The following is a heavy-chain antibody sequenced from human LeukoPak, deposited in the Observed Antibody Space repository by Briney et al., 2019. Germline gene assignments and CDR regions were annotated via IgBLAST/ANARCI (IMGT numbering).Heavy chain of an antibody. CDR3: ARARRVMYDILTGYNDL. CDR2: ISSSSSYI. Sequence: PGGSLRLSCAASGFTFSSYSMNWVRQAPGKGLEWVSSISSSSSYIYYADSVKGRFTISRDNAKNSLYLQMNSLRAEDTAVYYCARARRVMYDILTGYNDLWGRGTLVTVSS. V-gene: IGHV3-21*01. CDR1: GFTFSSYS. J-gene: IGHJ2*01. D-gene: IGHD3-9*01.